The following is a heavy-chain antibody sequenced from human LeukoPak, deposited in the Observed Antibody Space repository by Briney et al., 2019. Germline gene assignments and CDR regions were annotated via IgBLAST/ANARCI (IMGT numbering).Heavy chain of an antibody. CDR3: TSDRGGYCGGDCSDY. D-gene: IGHD2-21*02. CDR2: IKSKTDGWTT. V-gene: IGHV3-15*01. J-gene: IGHJ4*02. Sequence: GGSLRLSCAASGFTFSNVWMSWVGQAPGKGLEWFGRIKSKTDGWTTDYDAPVKGIFTISRNDSKNTQYLQMNSLKTEDTAVYYCTSDRGGYCGGDCSDYWGQGTLVTVSS. CDR1: GFTFSNVW.